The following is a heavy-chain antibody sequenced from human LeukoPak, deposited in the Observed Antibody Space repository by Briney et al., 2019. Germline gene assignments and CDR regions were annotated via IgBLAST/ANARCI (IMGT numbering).Heavy chain of an antibody. V-gene: IGHV4-59*08. CDR3: ARQEIAASTYDY. D-gene: IGHD6-13*01. Sequence: ASETLSLTCTVSGGSISSYYWSWIRQPPGKGLEWIGYIYYSGSTNYNPSLKSRVTISVDTSKNQFSLKLSSVTAADTAVYYCARQEIAASTYDYWGQGILVTVSS. CDR2: IYYSGST. CDR1: GGSISSYY. J-gene: IGHJ4*02.